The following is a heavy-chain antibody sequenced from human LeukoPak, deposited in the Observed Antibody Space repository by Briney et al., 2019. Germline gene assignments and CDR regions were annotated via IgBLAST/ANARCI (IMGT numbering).Heavy chain of an antibody. CDR2: ITPIINSA. CDR1: GGTFRSHI. CDR3: TRVNLRGSQYNWSDP. D-gene: IGHD1-26*01. J-gene: IGHJ5*02. Sequence: SVKVSCKTSGGTFRSHIFSWVRQAPGQGLEWMGRITPIINSAKYAQKFRDRLTITADTSTGTAYMELSSLTPEDTTLYYCTRVNLRGSQYNWSDPWGQGTLVIVSS. V-gene: IGHV1-69*08.